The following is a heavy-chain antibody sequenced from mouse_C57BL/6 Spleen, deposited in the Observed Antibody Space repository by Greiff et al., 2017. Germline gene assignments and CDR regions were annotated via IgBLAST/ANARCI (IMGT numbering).Heavy chain of an antibody. V-gene: IGHV1-69*01. CDR3: ARRGNWVDY. D-gene: IGHD4-1*01. CDR2: IDPSDSYT. Sequence: VQLQQPGAELVMPGASVKLSCKASGYTFTSYWMHWVKQRPGQGLEWIGEIDPSDSYTYYNQNFKGKSTLTVDKSSSTAYMQLSSLTSEDSAVYYCARRGNWVDYWGQGTTLTVSS. CDR1: GYTFTSYW. J-gene: IGHJ2*01.